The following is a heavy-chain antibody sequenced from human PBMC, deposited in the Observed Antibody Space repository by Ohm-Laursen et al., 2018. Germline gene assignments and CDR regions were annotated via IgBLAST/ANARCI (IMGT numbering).Heavy chain of an antibody. CDR1: GFTFSSYA. V-gene: IGHV3-23*01. D-gene: IGHD3-3*01. CDR3: ARDRRAPYDFYGMDV. CDR2: ISGSGGST. Sequence: SLRLSCAASGFTFSSYAMSWVRQAPGKGLEWVSAISGSGGSTYYADSVKGRFTISRDNSKNTLYLQMNSLRAEDTAVYYCARDRRAPYDFYGMDVWGQGTTVTVSS. J-gene: IGHJ6*02.